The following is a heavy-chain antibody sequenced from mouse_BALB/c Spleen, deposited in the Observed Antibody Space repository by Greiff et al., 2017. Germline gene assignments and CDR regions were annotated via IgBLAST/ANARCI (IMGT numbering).Heavy chain of an antibody. CDR3: ARTGIYGGHLYYAMDY. D-gene: IGHD1-1*01. V-gene: IGHV2-9*02. CDR1: GFSLTSYG. J-gene: IGHJ4*01. CDR2: IWAGGST. Sequence: VKLVESGPGLVAPSQSLSITCTVSGFSLTSYGVHWVRQPPGKGLEWLGVIWAGGSTNYNSALMSRLSISKDNSKSQVFLKMNSLQTDDTAMYYWARTGIYGGHLYYAMDYWGQGTSVTVSS.